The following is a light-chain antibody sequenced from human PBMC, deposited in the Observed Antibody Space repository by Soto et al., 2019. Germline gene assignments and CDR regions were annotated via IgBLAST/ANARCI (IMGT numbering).Light chain of an antibody. CDR1: QSISSW. V-gene: IGKV1-5*03. Sequence: DIQITQTPSTLSASVGDRVTITCRASQSISSWLAWYQQKPGKAPKLMIYKASSLESGVPSRFSGSGSGTEFTLTISSLQPDDFATYYCKQYNSWYTFGQGTKLEIK. CDR3: KQYNSWYT. CDR2: KAS. J-gene: IGKJ2*01.